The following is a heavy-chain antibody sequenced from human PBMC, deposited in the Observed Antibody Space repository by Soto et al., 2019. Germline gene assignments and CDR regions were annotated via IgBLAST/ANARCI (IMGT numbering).Heavy chain of an antibody. Sequence: GASLKIPCEASGYPFTYYWFGWVRQKPATGLEWMGIISPRDSNTKYSPPFQDQGTMSVDKSTGTAYLQWSSLKASDTAVYYWARPDRNGWYEYWGQGTPVTVSS. D-gene: IGHD6-19*01. CDR1: GYPFTYYW. CDR3: ARPDRNGWYEY. J-gene: IGHJ4*02. CDR2: ISPRDSNT. V-gene: IGHV5-51*01.